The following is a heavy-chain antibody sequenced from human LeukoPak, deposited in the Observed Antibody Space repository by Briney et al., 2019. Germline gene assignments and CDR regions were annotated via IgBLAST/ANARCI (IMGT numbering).Heavy chain of an antibody. CDR2: MNPNSGNT. Sequence: GASVKVSCKASGYTFTSYDINWVRQATGQGLEWMGWMNPNSGNTGYAQKFQGRVTFTRNTSINTAYMELSSLRSEDTAVYYCARAPSVRGVYYYYYMDVWGKGTTVTVSS. J-gene: IGHJ6*03. V-gene: IGHV1-8*03. CDR3: ARAPSVRGVYYYYYMDV. D-gene: IGHD3-10*01. CDR1: GYTFTSYD.